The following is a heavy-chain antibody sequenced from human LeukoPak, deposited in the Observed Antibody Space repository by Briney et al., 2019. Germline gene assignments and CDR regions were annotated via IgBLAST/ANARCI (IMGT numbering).Heavy chain of an antibody. Sequence: GGSLRLSCAASGFTFSSYAMSWVRQAPGKGLEWVSAISGSGGSTYYADSVKGRFTISRDNSKNTLYLQMNSLRAEDTAVYYCAKNPGYYDSSGYGFFDYWGQGTLVTVSS. CDR3: AKNPGYYDSSGYGFFDY. D-gene: IGHD3-22*01. CDR1: GFTFSSYA. CDR2: ISGSGGST. J-gene: IGHJ4*02. V-gene: IGHV3-23*01.